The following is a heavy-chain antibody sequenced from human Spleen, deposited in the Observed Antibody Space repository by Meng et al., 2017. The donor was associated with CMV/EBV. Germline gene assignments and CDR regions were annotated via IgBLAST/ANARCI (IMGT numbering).Heavy chain of an antibody. J-gene: IGHJ4*02. CDR1: FTCSNVW. CDR2: IKSASDGGTT. CDR3: SIAVVVPAARAPFDY. D-gene: IGHD2-2*01. Sequence: FTCSNVWMNWVRQAPGKGLEWVGRIKSASDGGTTEYAAHVKDRFTISRDDSKNTVHVQMDSLKSEDTAVYFCSIAVVVPAARAPFDYWGLGTLVTVSS. V-gene: IGHV3-15*01.